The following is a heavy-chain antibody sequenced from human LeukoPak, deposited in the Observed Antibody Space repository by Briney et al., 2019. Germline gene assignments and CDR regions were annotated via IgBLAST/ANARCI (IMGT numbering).Heavy chain of an antibody. CDR1: GFTFSSYA. CDR2: ISHDGSNK. CDR3: ARDRGYYGSGSYYPSDY. Sequence: PGGSLRLSCAASGFTFSSYAMHWVRQAPGKGLEWVAVISHDGSNKYYADSVKGRFTISRDNSKNTLYLQMNSLRAEDTAVYYCARDRGYYGSGSYYPSDYWGQGTLVTVSS. J-gene: IGHJ4*02. V-gene: IGHV3-30-3*01. D-gene: IGHD3-10*01.